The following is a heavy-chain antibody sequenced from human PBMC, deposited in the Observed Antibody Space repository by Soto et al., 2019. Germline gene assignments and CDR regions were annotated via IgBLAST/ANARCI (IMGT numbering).Heavy chain of an antibody. CDR3: ARVAPSRGGYYDSSGPTVPDAFDI. J-gene: IGHJ3*02. Sequence: GASVKVSCKASGYTFTSYGISWVRQAPGQGLEWMGWISAYNGNTNYAQKLQGRVTMTTDTSTSTTYMELSSLRSEDTAVYYCARVAPSRGGYYDSSGPTVPDAFDIWGQGTMVTVSS. V-gene: IGHV1-18*01. CDR1: GYTFTSYG. CDR2: ISAYNGNT. D-gene: IGHD3-22*01.